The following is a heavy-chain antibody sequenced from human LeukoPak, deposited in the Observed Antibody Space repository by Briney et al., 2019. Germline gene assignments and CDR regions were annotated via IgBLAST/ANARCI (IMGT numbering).Heavy chain of an antibody. Sequence: SETLSLTCTVSGGSISSSSYYWGWIRQPPGKGLEWIGSIYYSGSTYYNPSLKSRVTISVDTSKNQFSLKLSSVTAADTAVYYCAREKWGSLFDYWGQGTLVTVSS. D-gene: IGHD1-26*01. CDR2: IYYSGST. CDR3: AREKWGSLFDY. CDR1: GGSISSSSYY. V-gene: IGHV4-39*07. J-gene: IGHJ4*02.